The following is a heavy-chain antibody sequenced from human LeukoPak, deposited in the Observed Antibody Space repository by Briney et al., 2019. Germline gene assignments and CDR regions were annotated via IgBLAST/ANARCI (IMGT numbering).Heavy chain of an antibody. J-gene: IGHJ4*02. CDR1: GFTFSSYA. Sequence: GGSLRLSCAASGFTFSSYAMHWVRQAPGKGLEWVAVISYDGSNKYYADSVKGRFTISRDNSKNTLYLQMNSLRAEDTAVYYCARDFLRGYCSGGSCHPPGYWGQGTLVTVSS. D-gene: IGHD2-15*01. CDR3: ARDFLRGYCSGGSCHPPGY. CDR2: ISYDGSNK. V-gene: IGHV3-30-3*01.